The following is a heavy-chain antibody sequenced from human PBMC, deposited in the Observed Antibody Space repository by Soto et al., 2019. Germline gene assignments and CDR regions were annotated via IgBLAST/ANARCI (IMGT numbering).Heavy chain of an antibody. CDR3: ARGRPIAARPNWFDP. CDR1: GYTFTSYG. CDR2: ISAYNGNT. V-gene: IGHV1-18*01. D-gene: IGHD6-6*01. J-gene: IGHJ5*02. Sequence: ASVKVSCKASGYTFTSYGISWVRQAPGQGLEWMGWISAYNGNTNYAQKLQGRVTMTTDTSTSTAYMELRSLRSDDTAVYYCARGRPIAARPNWFDPWGQGTLVTVSS.